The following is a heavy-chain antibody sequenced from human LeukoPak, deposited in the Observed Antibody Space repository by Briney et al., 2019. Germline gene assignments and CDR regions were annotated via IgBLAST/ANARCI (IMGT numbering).Heavy chain of an antibody. D-gene: IGHD3-10*01. J-gene: IGHJ3*02. CDR3: AKDLLYGSGSYYLPDAFDI. CDR1: GFIVSNNY. V-gene: IGHV3-53*01. CDR2: IYPDGRT. Sequence: GGSLRLSCAASGFIVSNNYMSWVRQAPGKGLEWVSVIYPDGRTYYADSVKGRFTISRDNSKNTLYLQMNSLRAEDTAVYYCAKDLLYGSGSYYLPDAFDIWGQGTMVTVSS.